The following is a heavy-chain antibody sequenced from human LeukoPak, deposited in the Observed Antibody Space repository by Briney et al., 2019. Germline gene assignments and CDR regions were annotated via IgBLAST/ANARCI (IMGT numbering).Heavy chain of an antibody. CDR2: INHSGST. CDR1: GGSLSGYY. J-gene: IGHJ4*02. D-gene: IGHD6-19*01. V-gene: IGHV4-34*01. Sequence: ETLSLTCAVYGGSLSGYYWSWIRQPPGKGLEWIGEINHSGSTNYNPSLKSRVTISVDTSKNQLSLKLSSMTAADTAVYYCARQWLVSPLFDYWGQGTLVTVAS. CDR3: ARQWLVSPLFDY.